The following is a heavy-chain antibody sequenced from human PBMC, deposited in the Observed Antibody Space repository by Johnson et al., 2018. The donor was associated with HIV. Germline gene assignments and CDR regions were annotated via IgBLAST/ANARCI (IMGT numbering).Heavy chain of an antibody. J-gene: IGHJ3*02. D-gene: IGHD5-18*01. V-gene: IGHV3-30*03. CDR1: AFTFSSYG. Sequence: QVQLVESGGGVVQPGWSLRLSCAASAFTFSSYGMHWVRQAPGKGLEWVAVISYDGSNKYYADSVKGRFTISRDNSKNTLYLQMNSLRAEDTAVYYCAREEGIQLWPRGAFVIWGQGTMVTVSS. CDR2: ISYDGSNK. CDR3: AREEGIQLWPRGAFVI.